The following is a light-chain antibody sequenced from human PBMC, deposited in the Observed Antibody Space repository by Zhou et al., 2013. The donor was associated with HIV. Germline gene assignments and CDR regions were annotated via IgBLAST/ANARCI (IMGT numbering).Light chain of an antibody. CDR3: QLPPT. Sequence: DIVMTQTPLSLSVTPGQPASISCRSSQSLLQSDGKTYLYWYVQKPGQSSQPLIYEVSNRFSGVPDRFSGSGSGTDFTLKISRVEAEDVGVQSIQLPPTFGQGTRLEIK. J-gene: IGKJ5*01. V-gene: IGKV2D-29*02. CDR2: EVS. CDR1: QSLLQSDGKTY.